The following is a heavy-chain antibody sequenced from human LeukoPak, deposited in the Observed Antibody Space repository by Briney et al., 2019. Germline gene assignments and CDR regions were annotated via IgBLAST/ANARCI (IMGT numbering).Heavy chain of an antibody. D-gene: IGHD3-16*01. CDR2: MNPKSGNK. Sequence: ASVKVSCKASGYTFTSYDINWVRQAAGQGLEWMGWMNPKSGNKVYAQKSQGRVTMTRNTSISTAYMELSSLRSEDTAVYYCARGMLRGYYYYYMDVWGKGTTVTVSS. V-gene: IGHV1-8*01. CDR3: ARGMLRGYYYYYMDV. CDR1: GYTFTSYD. J-gene: IGHJ6*03.